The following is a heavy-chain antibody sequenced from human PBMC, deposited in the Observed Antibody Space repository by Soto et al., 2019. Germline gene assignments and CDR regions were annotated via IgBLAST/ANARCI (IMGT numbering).Heavy chain of an antibody. CDR3: ARGDDIVVVPAAEGYYYYYGMDV. Sequence: GASVKVFCKASGGTFSSYAISWVRQAPGQGLEWMGGIIPIFGTANYAQKFQGRVTITADESTSTAYMELSSLRSEDTAVYYCARGDDIVVVPAAEGYYYYYGMDVWGQGTTVIVSS. J-gene: IGHJ6*02. CDR1: GGTFSSYA. D-gene: IGHD2-2*01. V-gene: IGHV1-69*13. CDR2: IIPIFGTA.